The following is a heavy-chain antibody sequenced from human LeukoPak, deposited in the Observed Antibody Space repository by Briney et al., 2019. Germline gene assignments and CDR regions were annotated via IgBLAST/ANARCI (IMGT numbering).Heavy chain of an antibody. V-gene: IGHV3-66*01. CDR1: GFTVSSNY. D-gene: IGHD5-18*01. J-gene: IGHJ5*02. CDR3: AKMTDTAMVNWFDP. Sequence: PGGSLRLSCTASGFTVSSNYMSWVRQAPGKGLECVSVIYSDGSTYYADSVKGRFTISRDNSKNTLYLQMNSLRAEDTAVYYCAKMTDTAMVNWFDPWGQGTLVTVSS. CDR2: IYSDGST.